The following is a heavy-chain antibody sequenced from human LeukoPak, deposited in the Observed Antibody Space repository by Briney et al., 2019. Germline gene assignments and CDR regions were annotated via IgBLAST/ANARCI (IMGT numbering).Heavy chain of an antibody. J-gene: IGHJ5*02. CDR3: ARATPMVRGPVGFNWFDP. D-gene: IGHD3-10*01. CDR2: IYYSGST. CDR1: GGSISSGGYY. Sequence: SETLSLTCTVSGGSISSGGYYWSWIRQHPGKGLEWIGYIYYSGSTYYNPSLKSRVTISVDTSKNQFSLKLSSVTAAGTAVYYCARATPMVRGPVGFNWFDPWGQGTLVTVSS. V-gene: IGHV4-31*03.